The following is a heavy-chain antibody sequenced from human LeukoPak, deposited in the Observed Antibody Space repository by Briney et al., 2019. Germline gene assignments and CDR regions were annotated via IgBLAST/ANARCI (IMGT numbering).Heavy chain of an antibody. Sequence: GGSLRLSCAASGFTFSNYGMNWVRQAPGKGLEWVSGISGSGDTTYYADSVKGRFTISRDNSKNTLYLQMNSLRAEDTAVYYCAKGLSGDGTPYYFDYWGQGTLVTVSS. CDR1: GFTFSNYG. D-gene: IGHD5-24*01. CDR3: AKGLSGDGTPYYFDY. J-gene: IGHJ4*02. V-gene: IGHV3-23*01. CDR2: ISGSGDTT.